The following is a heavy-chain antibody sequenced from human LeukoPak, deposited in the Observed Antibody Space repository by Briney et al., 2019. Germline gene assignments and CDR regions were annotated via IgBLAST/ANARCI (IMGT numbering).Heavy chain of an antibody. D-gene: IGHD5/OR15-5a*01. Sequence: PSETLSLTCTVSGDSISPYYWSWIRQPPGKGLEWIGYISYSGTTNYNPSLKSRVTLSVHTPQNHFSLSLTSATAADTAVYHCARHGQSTVLSHLDSWGQGTLVTVSS. CDR3: ARHGQSTVLSHLDS. V-gene: IGHV4-59*08. CDR2: ISYSGTT. J-gene: IGHJ4*02. CDR1: GDSISPYY.